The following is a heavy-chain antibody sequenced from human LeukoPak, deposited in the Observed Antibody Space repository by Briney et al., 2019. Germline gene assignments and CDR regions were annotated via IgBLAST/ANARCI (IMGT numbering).Heavy chain of an antibody. Sequence: GGSLRLSCAASGFSFSNDDMHWVRQFSGKGLEWCSGLGVAGDRYYPVSVRGRFTVSRDRAGTYLYLQMNSLSAGDTAVYYCARGHYYGSGGDTFDVWGKGTMVIVSS. V-gene: IGHV3-13*01. D-gene: IGHD3-10*01. CDR2: LGVAGDR. CDR3: ARGHYYGSGGDTFDV. CDR1: GFSFSNDD. J-gene: IGHJ3*01.